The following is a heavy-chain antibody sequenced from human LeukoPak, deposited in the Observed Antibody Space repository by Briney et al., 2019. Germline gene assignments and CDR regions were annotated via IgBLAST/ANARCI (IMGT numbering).Heavy chain of an antibody. CDR2: IYYSGST. D-gene: IGHD2-15*01. V-gene: IGHV4-39*01. CDR3: ASYLLGYCSGGSCYYYFDY. Sequence: SETLSLTCTVSGGSISSSSYYWGWIRQPPGKGLEWIGSIYYSGSTYYNPSLKSRVTISVDTSKNQFSLKLSSVTAADTAVYHCASYLLGYCSGGSCYYYFDYWGQGTLVTVSS. J-gene: IGHJ4*02. CDR1: GGSISSSSYY.